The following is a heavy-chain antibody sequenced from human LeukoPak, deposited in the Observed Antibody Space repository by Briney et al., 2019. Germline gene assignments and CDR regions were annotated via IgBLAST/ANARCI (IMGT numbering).Heavy chain of an antibody. CDR3: AREYCSGGSCQYYFDY. D-gene: IGHD2-15*01. CDR2: ISSDGGSP. CDR1: GFTFSIYA. Sequence: GGSLRLSCAPSGFTFSIYAMHWVRQAPGRGLEYVSGISSDGGSPFHVNSVKGRFTISRDNSKNTLYLQMGSLRAEDMAVYYCAREYCSGGSCQYYFDYWGQGTLVTVSS. J-gene: IGHJ4*02. V-gene: IGHV3-64*01.